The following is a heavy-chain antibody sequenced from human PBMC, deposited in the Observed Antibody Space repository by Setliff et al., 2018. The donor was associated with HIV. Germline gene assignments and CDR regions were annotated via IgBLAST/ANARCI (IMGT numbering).Heavy chain of an antibody. V-gene: IGHV4-61*01. CDR3: ARGPPFAF. CDR2: IAYSGTTMYT. Sequence: PSETLSLTCTVSGGSISRGSYYWSWIRQAPGRGLEWIADIAYSGTTMYTNYNPSLESRVTVSEDTSRHQFFLKLTSVTADDTGVYYCARGPPFAFWGQGLLVTVSS. CDR1: GGSISRGSYY. J-gene: IGHJ4*02.